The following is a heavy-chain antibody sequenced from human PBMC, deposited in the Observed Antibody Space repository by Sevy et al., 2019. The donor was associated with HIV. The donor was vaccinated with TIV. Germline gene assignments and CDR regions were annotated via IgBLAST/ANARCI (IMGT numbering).Heavy chain of an antibody. J-gene: IGHJ4*02. CDR1: GFTFSSYS. D-gene: IGHD6-13*01. Sequence: GESLKISCAASGFTFSSYSMNWVRQAPGKGLEWVSSISSSSYIYYADSLKGRFTISRDNAKNSLYLQMNSLRAEDTAVYYCARDPRTAAAGTRYFDYWGQGTLVTVSS. CDR2: ISSSSYI. CDR3: ARDPRTAAAGTRYFDY. V-gene: IGHV3-21*01.